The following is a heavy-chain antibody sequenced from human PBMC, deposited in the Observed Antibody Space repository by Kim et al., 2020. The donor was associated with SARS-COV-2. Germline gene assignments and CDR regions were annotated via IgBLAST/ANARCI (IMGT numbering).Heavy chain of an antibody. J-gene: IGHJ4*02. Sequence: ASVKVSCKASGYTFTGYYMHWVRQAPGHGLEWMGWINPNSGGTNYAQKFQGRVTMTRDTSISTAYMELSRLRSDDTAVYYCARGDIVVVPGAIRDFWGQGTLVTVSS. D-gene: IGHD2-2*01. V-gene: IGHV1-2*02. CDR3: ARGDIVVVPGAIRDF. CDR1: GYTFTGYY. CDR2: INPNSGGT.